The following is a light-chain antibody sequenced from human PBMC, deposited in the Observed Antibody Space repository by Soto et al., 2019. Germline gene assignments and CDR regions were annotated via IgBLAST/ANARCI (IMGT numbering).Light chain of an antibody. CDR2: LNSDGSH. CDR3: QTWGTGIWV. V-gene: IGLV4-69*01. CDR1: SGHSSYA. J-gene: IGLJ3*02. Sequence: QPVLTQSPSASASLGASVKLTCTLSSGHSSYAIAWHQQQPEKGPRYLMKLNSDGSHSKGDGIPDRFSGSSSGAERYLTMSGLQSEDQADYYGQTWGTGIWVFGGGTKLTV.